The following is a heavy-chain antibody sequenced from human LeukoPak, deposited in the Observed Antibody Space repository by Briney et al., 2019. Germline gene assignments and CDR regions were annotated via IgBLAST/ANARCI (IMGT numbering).Heavy chain of an antibody. J-gene: IGHJ4*02. D-gene: IGHD5-12*01. CDR2: IYHSGST. V-gene: IGHV4-59*01. Sequence: SETLSLTCTISGGSISTYYWSWIRQPPGKGLEWIGYIYHSGSTKYNPSLKSRVTISVDTSKNQFSLKLSSVTAADTAVYYCARDGYSGNDGLWGQGTLVTVSS. CDR1: GGSISTYY. CDR3: ARDGYSGNDGL.